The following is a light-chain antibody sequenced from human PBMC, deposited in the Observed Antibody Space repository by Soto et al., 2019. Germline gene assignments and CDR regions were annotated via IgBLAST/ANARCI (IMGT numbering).Light chain of an antibody. CDR1: QSVSSSY. J-gene: IGKJ4*01. CDR3: QQRSNSPLT. CDR2: GAS. Sequence: TLSLSPGERATLSFRASQSVSSSYLAWYQQKPGQAPRLLIYGASSRATGIPDRFSGSGSGTDFTLTISSLEPEDFAVYYCQQRSNSPLTFGGGTKVDIK. V-gene: IGKV3D-20*02.